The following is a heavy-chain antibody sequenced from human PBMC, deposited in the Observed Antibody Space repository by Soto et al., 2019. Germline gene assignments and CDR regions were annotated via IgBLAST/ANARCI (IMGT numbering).Heavy chain of an antibody. Sequence: VDLVESGGGLVKPGGSLTLSCATSGFTFSNYRMNWVRQGPGKGLEWVASISGSGKDTFYRDSVKGRFTISRDNAESSLVLQMNSLTVDDTAVYHCARVHLVRTSSYYCGMDVWGPGTTVTVSS. D-gene: IGHD6-6*01. CDR3: ARVHLVRTSSYYCGMDV. J-gene: IGHJ6*02. V-gene: IGHV3-21*06. CDR2: ISGSGKDT. CDR1: GFTFSNYR.